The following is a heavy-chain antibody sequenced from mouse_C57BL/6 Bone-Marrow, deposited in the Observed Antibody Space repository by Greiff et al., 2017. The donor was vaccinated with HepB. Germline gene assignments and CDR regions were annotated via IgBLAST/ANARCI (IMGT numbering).Heavy chain of an antibody. V-gene: IGHV1-63*01. Sequence: QVQLQQSGAELVRPGTSVKMSCKASGYTFTNYWIGWAKQRPGHGLEWIGDIYPGGGYTNYNEKFKGKATLTADKSSSTAYMQFSSLTSEDSAIYYCARWEVAKDWYFDVWGTGTTVTVSS. CDR1: GYTFTNYW. J-gene: IGHJ1*03. CDR2: IYPGGGYT. D-gene: IGHD1-1*01. CDR3: ARWEVAKDWYFDV.